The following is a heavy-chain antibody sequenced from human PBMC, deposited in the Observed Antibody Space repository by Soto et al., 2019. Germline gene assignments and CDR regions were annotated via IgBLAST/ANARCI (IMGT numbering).Heavy chain of an antibody. J-gene: IGHJ4*02. Sequence: GRSRRLSCAASGFTFSSYSMNWVRQAPGKGLEWVSSISSSSSYIYYADSVKGRFTISRDNSNSALLLQMNSLGAEDTAVYYCAKGSSSSRPYYFDYLAQGTLVTGSS. CDR1: GFTFSSYS. D-gene: IGHD2-2*01. CDR2: ISSSSSYI. CDR3: AKGSSSSRPYYFDY. V-gene: IGHV3-21*03.